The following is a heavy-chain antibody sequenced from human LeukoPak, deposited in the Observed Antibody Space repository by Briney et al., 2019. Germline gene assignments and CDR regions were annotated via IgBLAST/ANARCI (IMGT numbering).Heavy chain of an antibody. V-gene: IGHV4-59*01. Sequence: SETLSLTCTVSGGSISSYYWSWIRQPPGKGLEWIGYIYYSGSTNYNPSLKSRVTISVDTSKNQFSLKLSSVTAADTAVYYCARDRPYSSGWYRFFDYWGQGTLVTVPS. CDR3: ARDRPYSSGWYRFFDY. J-gene: IGHJ4*02. CDR2: IYYSGST. D-gene: IGHD6-19*01. CDR1: GGSISSYY.